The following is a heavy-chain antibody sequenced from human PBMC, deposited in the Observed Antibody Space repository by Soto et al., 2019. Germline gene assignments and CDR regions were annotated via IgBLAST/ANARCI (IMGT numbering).Heavy chain of an antibody. CDR3: AKDLFPPMLDRNGLGYYYGMDV. CDR2: ISYDGSNK. CDR1: GFTFSSYG. J-gene: IGHJ6*02. Sequence: QVQLVESGGGVVQPGRSLRLSCAASGFTFSSYGMHWVRQAPGKGLEWVAVISYDGSNKYYADSVKGRFTISRDNSKNPQYLIMNSLIPEDTAVYYCAKDLFPPMLDRNGLGYYYGMDVWGQGTTVTVSS. V-gene: IGHV3-30*18. D-gene: IGHD1-1*01.